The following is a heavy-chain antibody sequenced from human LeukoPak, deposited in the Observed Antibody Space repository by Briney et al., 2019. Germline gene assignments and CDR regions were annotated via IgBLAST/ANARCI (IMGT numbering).Heavy chain of an antibody. D-gene: IGHD6-13*01. J-gene: IGHJ4*02. CDR3: ARVTYSSSWYLLGY. V-gene: IGHV4-34*01. CDR2: INHSGST. Sequence: SETLSLTCAVYGGSFSGYYWSWIRQPPGKGLEWIGEINHSGSTNYNPSLKSRVTISVDTSKNQFSLKLSSVTAADTAVYYCARVTYSSSWYLLGYWGQGTLATVSS. CDR1: GGSFSGYY.